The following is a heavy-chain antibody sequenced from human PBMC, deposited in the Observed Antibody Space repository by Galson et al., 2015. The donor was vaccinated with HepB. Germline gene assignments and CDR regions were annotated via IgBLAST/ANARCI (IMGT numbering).Heavy chain of an antibody. CDR3: AREGTNYGGNVDY. J-gene: IGHJ4*02. V-gene: IGHV3-21*01. D-gene: IGHD4-23*01. CDR1: GFTFSNYG. Sequence: SLRLSCAASGFTFSNYGMNWVRQAPGKGLEWVSSISSSSTYISYADSLKGRFTISRDNAKNSLYLQMNSLRAEDTAVYYCAREGTNYGGNVDYWGQGTLVTVSS. CDR2: ISSSSTYI.